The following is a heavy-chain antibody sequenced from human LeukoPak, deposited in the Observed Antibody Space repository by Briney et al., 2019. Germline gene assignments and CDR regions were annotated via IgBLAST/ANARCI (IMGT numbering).Heavy chain of an antibody. J-gene: IGHJ4*02. V-gene: IGHV1-46*01. D-gene: IGHD2-2*01. CDR2: INPSGGST. CDR3: ARDRDSRAGVVPAAKGLDY. Sequence: ASVKVSCKASGYTFTSYYMHWVRQAPGQRLEWMGIINPSGGSTSYAQKFQGRVTMTRDTSTSTVYMELSSLRSEDTAVYYCARDRDSRAGVVPAAKGLDYWGQGTLVTVSS. CDR1: GYTFTSYY.